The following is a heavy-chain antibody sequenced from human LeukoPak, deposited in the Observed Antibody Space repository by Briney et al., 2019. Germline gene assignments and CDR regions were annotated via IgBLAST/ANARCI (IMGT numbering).Heavy chain of an antibody. CDR1: GLTVISNA. Sequence: PGRSLRLSCAASGLTVISNAMGWVRPAPGKGLEWVSAISGSGGSTYYADSVKGRFTISRDNSKNTLYLQMNSLRAEDTAVYYCAKGVVAAAYYFDYWGQGTLVTVSS. J-gene: IGHJ4*02. V-gene: IGHV3-23*01. CDR2: ISGSGGST. CDR3: AKGVVAAAYYFDY. D-gene: IGHD6-13*01.